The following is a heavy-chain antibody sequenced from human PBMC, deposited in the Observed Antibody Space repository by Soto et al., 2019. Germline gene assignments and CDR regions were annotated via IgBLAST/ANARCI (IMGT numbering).Heavy chain of an antibody. CDR1: GFSLSNTGMG. CDR3: ARTPIDGSCYYGVYYNYGLDV. V-gene: IGHV2-26*02. CDR2: IFSNDEK. Sequence: QVTLKESGPVLVKPTETLTLTCTVSGFSLSNTGMGVSWIRQPPGKALEWLAHIFSNDEKTYRTSLKSRLTISRDTSKSQVVLTMTNMDPVDTATYYCARTPIDGSCYYGVYYNYGLDVWGQGTTVAVSS. D-gene: IGHD3-22*01. J-gene: IGHJ6*02.